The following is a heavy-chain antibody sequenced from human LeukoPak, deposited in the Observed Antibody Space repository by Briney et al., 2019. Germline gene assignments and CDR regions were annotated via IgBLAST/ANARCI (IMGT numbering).Heavy chain of an antibody. CDR3: ARSGSITMIVVVPYGY. CDR1: GYTFTSYY. J-gene: IGHJ4*02. V-gene: IGHV1-2*02. D-gene: IGHD3-22*01. Sequence: ASVKVSCKASGYTFTSYYMHWVRQAPGQGLEWMGWINPNSGGTNYAQKFQGRVTMTRDTSISTAYMELSRLRSDDTAVYYCARSGSITMIVVVPYGYWGQGTLVTVSS. CDR2: INPNSGGT.